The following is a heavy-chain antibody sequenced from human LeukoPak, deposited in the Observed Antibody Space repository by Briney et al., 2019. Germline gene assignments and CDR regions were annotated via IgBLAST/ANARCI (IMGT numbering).Heavy chain of an antibody. CDR3: AREDRYSSGWKDAFDI. V-gene: IGHV3-30*03. CDR1: GFSFSSYG. D-gene: IGHD6-19*01. CDR2: IGYDGSNK. J-gene: IGHJ3*02. Sequence: GGSLRLSCAASGFSFSSYGIHWVRQAPGKGLEWVAVIGYDGSNKYYADSVKGRFTISRDNSKNTLYLQMNSLRTEDTAVYFCAREDRYSSGWKDAFDIWGQGTMVTVSS.